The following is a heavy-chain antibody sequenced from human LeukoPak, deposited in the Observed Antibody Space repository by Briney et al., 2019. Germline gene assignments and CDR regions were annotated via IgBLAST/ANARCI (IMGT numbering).Heavy chain of an antibody. CDR3: ARALVGAATLSY. V-gene: IGHV5-51*01. CDR1: GXSLXTYW. Sequence: RGESLKISCKGSGXSLXTYWIXXVXQMPGKGLEWMGVIYPGDSDTRYSPSFQGQVTLSADKSISTAYLQWSSLKASDTAIYYCARALVGAATLSYWGQGTLVTVSS. D-gene: IGHD1-26*01. J-gene: IGHJ4*02. CDR2: IYPGDSDT.